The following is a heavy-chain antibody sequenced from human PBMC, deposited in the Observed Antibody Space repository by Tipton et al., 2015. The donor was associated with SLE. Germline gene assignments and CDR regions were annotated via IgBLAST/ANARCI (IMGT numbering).Heavy chain of an antibody. Sequence: TLSLTCTVSDGSIRSTNYYWGWIRQPPGKGLEWIGSIFYTGSTYYNPSLKSRVTISVDTSTNQFSLRLSSVTAADTAVYFCAKEQRLEYTFDAFTIWGQGTVVTVSA. CDR1: DGSIRSTNYY. CDR2: IFYTGST. J-gene: IGHJ3*02. V-gene: IGHV4-39*07. CDR3: AKEQRLEYTFDAFTI. D-gene: IGHD2/OR15-2a*01.